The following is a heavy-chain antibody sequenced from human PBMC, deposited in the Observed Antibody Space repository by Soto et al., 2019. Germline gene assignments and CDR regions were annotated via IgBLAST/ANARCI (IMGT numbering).Heavy chain of an antibody. CDR2: IYMSDEK. Sequence: QITLKESGPTLVKPTQTLTLTCTFSGFSLSTNDLGVGWVRQPPGKALEWLALIYMSDEKRYSSSLQSRLTITMDTSKSQVVLTLTNMNPVDTATYYCVRGLVGTWFLDRWGRGTLVTVSS. D-gene: IGHD2-21*02. CDR1: GFSLSTNDLG. V-gene: IGHV2-5*01. CDR3: VRGLVGTWFLDR. J-gene: IGHJ2*01.